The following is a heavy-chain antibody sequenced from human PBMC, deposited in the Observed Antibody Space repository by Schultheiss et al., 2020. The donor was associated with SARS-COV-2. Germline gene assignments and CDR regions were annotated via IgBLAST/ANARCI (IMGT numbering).Heavy chain of an antibody. CDR2: INPNSGDT. CDR1: GYTFTNYH. D-gene: IGHD3-3*01. Sequence: ASVKVSCKASGYTFTNYHIHWVRQTPGQGLEWMGRINPNSGDTDYAQNFQGRVTMTRDTSISTAYMDLNSLKSDDTAVYYCAIMYYDFWSGSRHHYGKDVWGQGTTVTVSS. J-gene: IGHJ6*02. V-gene: IGHV1-2*06. CDR3: AIMYYDFWSGSRHHYGKDV.